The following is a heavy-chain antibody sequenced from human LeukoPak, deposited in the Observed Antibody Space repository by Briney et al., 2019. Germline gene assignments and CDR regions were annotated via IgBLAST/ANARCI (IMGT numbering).Heavy chain of an antibody. Sequence: SETLSLTCTVSGGSISSGSYYWSWIRQPAGKGLEWIGRIYTSGSTNYNPSLKSRVTISVDTSKNQFSLKLSSVTAADTAVYYCARIGTIFGVVNLYYFDYWGQGTLVTVSS. CDR2: IYTSGST. V-gene: IGHV4-61*02. J-gene: IGHJ4*02. CDR1: GGSISSGSYY. CDR3: ARIGTIFGVVNLYYFDY. D-gene: IGHD3-3*01.